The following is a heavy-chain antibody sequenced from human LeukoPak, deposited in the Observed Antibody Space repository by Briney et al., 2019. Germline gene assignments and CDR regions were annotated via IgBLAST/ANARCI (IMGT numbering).Heavy chain of an antibody. D-gene: IGHD6-13*01. CDR2: IYYSGST. V-gene: IGHV4-30-4*01. J-gene: IGHJ4*02. Sequence: SETLSLTCTVSGGSISSGDYYWSWIRQPPGKGLEWIGYIYYSGSTSCNPSLKSRVTISVDTSKNQFSLKLTSVTAADTAVYYCARVRQQLIDYWGQGTLVTASS. CDR3: ARVRQQLIDY. CDR1: GGSISSGDYY.